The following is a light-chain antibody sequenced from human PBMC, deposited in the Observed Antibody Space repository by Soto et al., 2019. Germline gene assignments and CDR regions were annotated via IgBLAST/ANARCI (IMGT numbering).Light chain of an antibody. CDR2: ELS. Sequence: DIVMTQTPLSLSVTPGQPASISCKSSQSLLHSVGKTYLYRYLQKPGQPPQLLISELSKRFSGVPDRFSGIGSGSDITMKISRVEADDVGVYYCLQSLQLPLTFGGGNKVQIK. V-gene: IGKV2D-29*01. CDR1: QSLLHSVGKTY. CDR3: LQSLQLPLT. J-gene: IGKJ4*01.